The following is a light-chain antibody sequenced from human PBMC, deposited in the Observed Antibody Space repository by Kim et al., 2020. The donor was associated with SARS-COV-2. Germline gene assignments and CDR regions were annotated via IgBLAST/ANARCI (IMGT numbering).Light chain of an antibody. CDR1: QSVSSNY. V-gene: IGKV3-20*01. CDR2: GAS. CDR3: QQYSSSPAT. Sequence: EIELTQSPCTLSLSPGERATLSCRASQSVSSNYLAWYQQKPGPAPRLLIYGASIRATGIPDRFSGSGSGTDFTLTITRLEPEDFAVYYCQQYSSSPATFGQGTKVDIK. J-gene: IGKJ1*01.